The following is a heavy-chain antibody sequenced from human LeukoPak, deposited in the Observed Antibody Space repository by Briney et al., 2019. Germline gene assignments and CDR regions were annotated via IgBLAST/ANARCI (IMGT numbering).Heavy chain of an antibody. CDR1: GFTFSSYG. J-gene: IGHJ4*02. D-gene: IGHD5-12*01. CDR2: ISYDGSNK. V-gene: IGHV3-30*18. Sequence: PGGSLRLSCAASGFTFSSYGMHWVRQAPGKGLEWVAVISYDGSNKYYADSVKGRFTISRDNSKNTLYLQMNSLRAEDTAVYYCAKVTQYGGYVPYWGQGTLVTVSS. CDR3: AKVTQYGGYVPY.